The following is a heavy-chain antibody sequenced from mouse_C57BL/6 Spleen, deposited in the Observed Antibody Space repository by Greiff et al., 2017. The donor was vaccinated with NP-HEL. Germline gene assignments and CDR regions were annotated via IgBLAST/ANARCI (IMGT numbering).Heavy chain of an antibody. D-gene: IGHD2-4*01. V-gene: IGHV1-53*01. CDR3: AREHYDYDYWYCDV. J-gene: IGHJ1*03. CDR1: GYTFTSYW. CDR2: INPSNGGT. Sequence: QVQLQQPGTELVKPGASVKLSCKASGYTFTSYWMHWVKQRPGQGLEWIGNINPSNGGTNYNEKFKSKATLTVDKSSSTAYMQLSSLTSEDSAVYYCAREHYDYDYWYCDVWGTGTTVTVAS.